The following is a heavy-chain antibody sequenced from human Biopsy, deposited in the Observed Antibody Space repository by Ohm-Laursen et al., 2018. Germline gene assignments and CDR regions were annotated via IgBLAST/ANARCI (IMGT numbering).Heavy chain of an antibody. D-gene: IGHD2/OR15-2a*01. CDR3: ARATNSTGWPYHYFYGMDV. V-gene: IGHV1-69*13. J-gene: IGHJ6*02. CDR1: GGTFSSFG. CDR2: INSMFGTT. Sequence: SVKVSCKASGGTFSSFGISWVRQAPGQGLEWMGEINSMFGTTNYAQTFQGRVTITADESTSTAYMEVSSLRSEDTAVYYCARATNSTGWPYHYFYGMDVWGQGTTVTVSS.